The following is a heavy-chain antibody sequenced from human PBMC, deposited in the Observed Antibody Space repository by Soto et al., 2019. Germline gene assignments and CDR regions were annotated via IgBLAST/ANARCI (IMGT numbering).Heavy chain of an antibody. CDR3: ARDEVSVCYDYYYCYLMDV. CDR1: GDSVSSNSAA. V-gene: IGHV6-1*01. D-gene: IGHD2-2*01. Sequence: SQTLSLTCAISGDSVSSNSAAWNWIRQSPSRGLEWLGRTYYRSKWYNDYAVSVKSRITINPDTSKNQFSLQLNSVTPEDTAVYYCARDEVSVCYDYYYCYLMDVWGQGTTFPGS. J-gene: IGHJ6*02. CDR2: TYYRSKWYN.